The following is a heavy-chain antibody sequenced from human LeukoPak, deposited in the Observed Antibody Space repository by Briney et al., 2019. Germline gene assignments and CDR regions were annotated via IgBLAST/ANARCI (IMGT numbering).Heavy chain of an antibody. V-gene: IGHV4-59*01. D-gene: IGHD6-13*01. J-gene: IGHJ4*02. CDR2: IHYSGST. CDR1: GGSISSYY. Sequence: SETLSLTCAVSGGSISSYYWSWIRQPPGRGLEWIGSIHYSGSTSYNSSLKSRVTISVDTSKNQFSLKLSSVTPADTAVYYCARQVYSSSWSYYFDYWGQGTLVTVSS. CDR3: ARQVYSSSWSYYFDY.